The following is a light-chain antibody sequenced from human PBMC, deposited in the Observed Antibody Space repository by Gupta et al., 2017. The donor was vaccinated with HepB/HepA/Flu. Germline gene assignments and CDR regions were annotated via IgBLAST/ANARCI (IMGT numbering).Light chain of an antibody. CDR3: QQEYRAPWT. J-gene: IGKJ1*01. V-gene: IGKV4-1*01. CDR2: WAS. Sequence: DIVMTQSPDSLAVSLGERATINCQSSQTILDNSKNKNYLAWYQQRPGQPPKLLISWASTRESGVPDRFSGGGCGTDFTLTISSRQAEDVAVYYCQQEYRAPWTFGQGTXVEIK. CDR1: QTILDNSKNKNY.